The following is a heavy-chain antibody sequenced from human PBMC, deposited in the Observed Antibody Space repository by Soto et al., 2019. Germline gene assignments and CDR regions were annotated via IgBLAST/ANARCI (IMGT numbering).Heavy chain of an antibody. CDR3: ARATVVTPNDAFDI. CDR1: GYSFTSYW. D-gene: IGHD4-17*01. Sequence: PGESLKISCKGSGYSFTSYWISWVRQMPGKGLEWMGRIGPSDSYTNYSPSFQGHVTISADKSISTAYLQWSSLKASDTAMYYCARATVVTPNDAFDIWGQGTMVTVSS. J-gene: IGHJ3*02. V-gene: IGHV5-10-1*01. CDR2: IGPSDSYT.